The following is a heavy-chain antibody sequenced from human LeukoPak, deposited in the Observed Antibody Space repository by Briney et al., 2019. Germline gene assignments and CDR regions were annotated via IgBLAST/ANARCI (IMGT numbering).Heavy chain of an antibody. D-gene: IGHD4-17*01. V-gene: IGHV4-39*01. CDR2: IYYSGST. Sequence: SETLSLTCTVSGASISTSSYWWGWVRQPPGRGLECIGTIYYSGSTYYNPSLKSRVTISVDTSKNQFSLKLSSVTAADTAVYYCARLPTGFPNWFDPWGQGTLVTVSS. J-gene: IGHJ5*02. CDR3: ARLPTGFPNWFDP. CDR1: GASISTSSYW.